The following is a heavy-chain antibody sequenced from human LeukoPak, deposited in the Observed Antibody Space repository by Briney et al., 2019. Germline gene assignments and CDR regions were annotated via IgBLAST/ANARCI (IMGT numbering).Heavy chain of an antibody. D-gene: IGHD6-13*01. Sequence: GGSLRLSCAASGFTFSSYAMHWVRQAPGKGLEWVAVISYDGSNKYYADSVKGRFTISRDNSKNTLYLQMNSLRAEDTAVYYCARGRTAAAGTIGYWGQGTLVTVSS. CDR3: ARGRTAAAGTIGY. CDR1: GFTFSSYA. CDR2: ISYDGSNK. J-gene: IGHJ4*02. V-gene: IGHV3-30-3*01.